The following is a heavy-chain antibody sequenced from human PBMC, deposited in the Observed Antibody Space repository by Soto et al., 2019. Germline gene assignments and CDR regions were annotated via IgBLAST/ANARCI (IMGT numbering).Heavy chain of an antibody. D-gene: IGHD3-16*01. CDR2: INTYNGNT. V-gene: IGHV1-18*01. CDR3: AMVDVYVTPSPQDV. Sequence: QVQLVQSRAEVKNPGASVKVSCKASGYSFTRYGIAWARQAPGQGLEWMGWINTYNGNTNYAQNLQGRVTLTTDPSTSTAYMALTSLRSNDTAIYYCAMVDVYVTPSPQDVWGQGTTVIVSS. CDR1: GYSFTRYG. J-gene: IGHJ6*02.